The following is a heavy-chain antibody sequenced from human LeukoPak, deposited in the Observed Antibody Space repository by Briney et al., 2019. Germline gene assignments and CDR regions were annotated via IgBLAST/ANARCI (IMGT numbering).Heavy chain of an antibody. D-gene: IGHD6-13*01. CDR2: IFTSGST. CDR1: GGSISSGSYY. CDR3: ARASTWFTPHDY. Sequence: SETLSLTCTVSGGSISSGSYYWSWIRQPAEKGLEWVGRIFTSGSTDYNPSLKSRVTISLDTSNNQFSLQLSSVTAADTAVYFCARASTWFTPHDYWGQGTLVTVSS. J-gene: IGHJ4*02. V-gene: IGHV4-61*02.